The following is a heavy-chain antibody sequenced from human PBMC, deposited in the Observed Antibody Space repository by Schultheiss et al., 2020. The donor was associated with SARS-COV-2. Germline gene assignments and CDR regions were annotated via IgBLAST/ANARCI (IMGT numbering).Heavy chain of an antibody. CDR1: GFIFSSYA. V-gene: IGHV3-30*03. CDR2: ISYDGSNK. J-gene: IGHJ4*02. CDR3: ARLRRATG. Sequence: GGSLRLSCAASGFIFSSYAMSWVRQAPGKGLEWVAVISYDGSNKYYADSVKGRFTISRDNSKNTLYLQMNSLRAEDTAVYYCARLRRATGWGQGTLVTVSS. D-gene: IGHD1-26*01.